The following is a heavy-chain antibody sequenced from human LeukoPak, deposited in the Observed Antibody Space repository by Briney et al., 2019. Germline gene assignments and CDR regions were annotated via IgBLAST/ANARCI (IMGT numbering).Heavy chain of an antibody. CDR3: ARVPPSAHQLLSSVY. Sequence: ASVMVSCKASGYTFTNYGISWVRQAPGQGREWVAWISANNGETRYAQNLQGRLTMTPDTSTNTAYMERRSLRPDDTAVYYCARVPPSAHQLLSSVYWGRGTQVSVSS. D-gene: IGHD2-2*01. V-gene: IGHV1-18*04. CDR2: ISANNGET. CDR1: GYTFTNYG. J-gene: IGHJ4*02.